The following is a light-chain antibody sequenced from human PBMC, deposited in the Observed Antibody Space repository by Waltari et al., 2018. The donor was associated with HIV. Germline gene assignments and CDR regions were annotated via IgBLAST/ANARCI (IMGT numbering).Light chain of an antibody. Sequence: IAMNQSPDSLAVSPGERPTIHCKSSQSLLYSSNNKNHLAWYQQKPGQPPKLLVYWASTRESGVPDRFSGSGSGTDFTLTIRSLQAEDVAIYYCQQYLGLPLTFGGGTRVEI. J-gene: IGKJ4*01. CDR3: QQYLGLPLT. CDR2: WAS. CDR1: QSLLYSSNNKNH. V-gene: IGKV4-1*01.